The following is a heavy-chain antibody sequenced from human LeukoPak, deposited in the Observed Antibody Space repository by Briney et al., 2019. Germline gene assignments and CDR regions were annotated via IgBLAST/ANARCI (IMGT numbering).Heavy chain of an antibody. CDR1: GFTFRTYG. D-gene: IGHD3-9*01. CDR2: LNEDGSMT. V-gene: IGHV3-74*01. Sequence: GGSLRLSCAVSGFTFRTYGMHWVREAPGHELVWGSRLNEDGSMTDSADSVKGRIRISRDNAKNTLYSPMNCLIAAAPAVYYCARERSYYDILTGYYPYYFDYWGQGTLVTVSS. CDR3: ARERSYYDILTGYYPYYFDY. J-gene: IGHJ4*02.